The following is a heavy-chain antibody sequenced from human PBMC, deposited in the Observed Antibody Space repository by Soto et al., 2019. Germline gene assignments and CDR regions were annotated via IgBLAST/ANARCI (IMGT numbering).Heavy chain of an antibody. J-gene: IGHJ4*02. D-gene: IGHD2-2*01. CDR1: GYTFTSYY. Sequence: ASVKVSCKASGYTFTSYYMHWVRQAPGQGLEWMGIINPSGGSTSYAQKFQGRVTMTRDTSTSTVYMELSSLRSEDTAVYFCATDLPACSSTTSCYAWPYWGQGTLVTVSS. V-gene: IGHV1-46*01. CDR2: INPSGGST. CDR3: ATDLPACSSTTSCYAWPY.